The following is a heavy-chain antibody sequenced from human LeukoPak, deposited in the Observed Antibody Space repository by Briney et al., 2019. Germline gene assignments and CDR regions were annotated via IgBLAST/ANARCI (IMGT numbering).Heavy chain of an antibody. CDR2: ISSSSSYI. CDR1: GFTFSSYS. V-gene: IGHV3-21*01. CDR3: ARDPRRDDY. J-gene: IGHJ4*02. Sequence: GGSLRLSCAASGFTFSSYSMNWVRQAPGKGLEWVSSISSSSSYIYYADSVKSRVTSSRDNAKNSLYLQMNSLRAEETAVYYCARDPRRDDYWAQGTLVTVSS.